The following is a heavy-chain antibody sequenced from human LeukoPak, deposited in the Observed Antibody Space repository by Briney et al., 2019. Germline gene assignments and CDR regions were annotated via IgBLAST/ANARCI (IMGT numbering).Heavy chain of an antibody. J-gene: IGHJ4*02. D-gene: IGHD3-3*01. CDR2: INHSGST. CDR1: GGSFSGYY. V-gene: IGHV4-34*01. CDR3: ASGYDSYYFDS. Sequence: SETLSLTCAVYGGSFSGYYWSWIRQPPGKGLEWIGEINHSGSTNYNPSLKSRVTISVDTSKNQFSLKLSAVTATDTAVYYCASGYDSYYFDSWGQGTLVTVSS.